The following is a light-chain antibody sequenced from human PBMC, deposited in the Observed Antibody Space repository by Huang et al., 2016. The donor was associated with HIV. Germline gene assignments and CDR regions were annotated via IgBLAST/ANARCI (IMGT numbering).Light chain of an antibody. Sequence: EIVMKQSPATLSVSPGEIATLSCRDSQTVNSNLAWYQHQPGQAPRLLIYGASTRATGVPASFSGSGSGTKFTLTIISLQSEDFAVYYCQQYNNCLAFGQGTKVEIK. CDR2: GAS. CDR1: QTVNSN. V-gene: IGKV3-15*01. J-gene: IGKJ1*01. CDR3: QQYNNCLA.